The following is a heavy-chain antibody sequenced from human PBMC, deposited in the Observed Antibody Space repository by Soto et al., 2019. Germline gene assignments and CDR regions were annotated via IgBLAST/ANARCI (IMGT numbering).Heavy chain of an antibody. Sequence: QVQLQESGPGLVKPSETLSLTCTVSGASISRYYWSWIRQSPGKGLEWIGYMYYSGYANYNPSLRSRISISVDTSKNQFSLNLNSVTAADTAVYYCAREYPVHSAYFDYWGQGILVTVSS. V-gene: IGHV4-59*01. D-gene: IGHD1-26*01. CDR1: GASISRYY. CDR3: AREYPVHSAYFDY. CDR2: MYYSGYA. J-gene: IGHJ4*02.